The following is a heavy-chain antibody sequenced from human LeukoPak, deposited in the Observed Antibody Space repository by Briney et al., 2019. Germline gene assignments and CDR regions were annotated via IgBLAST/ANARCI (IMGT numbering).Heavy chain of an antibody. Sequence: ASVKVSCKASGYTFTGYYMHWVRQAPGQGLEWMGWIIPNSGGTNYAQKFQGRVTMTRDTSISTAYMELSRLRSDDTAVYYCARANWGSRYYFDYWGQGTLVTVSS. V-gene: IGHV1-2*02. J-gene: IGHJ4*02. CDR2: IIPNSGGT. CDR1: GYTFTGYY. CDR3: ARANWGSRYYFDY. D-gene: IGHD7-27*01.